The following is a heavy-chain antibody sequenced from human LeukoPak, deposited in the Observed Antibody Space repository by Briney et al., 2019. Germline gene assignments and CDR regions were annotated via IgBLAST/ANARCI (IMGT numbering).Heavy chain of an antibody. CDR3: ARDGEFTIAAAGRAHAEYFQH. D-gene: IGHD6-13*01. J-gene: IGHJ1*01. V-gene: IGHV1-2*02. CDR1: GYTFTGYY. Sequence: ASVKVSCKASGYTFTGYYMHWVRQAPGQGLEWMGWINPNSGGTNYAQKFQGRVTMTRDTSISTAYMELGRLRSDDTAVYYCARDGEFTIAAAGRAHAEYFQHWGQGTLVTVSS. CDR2: INPNSGGT.